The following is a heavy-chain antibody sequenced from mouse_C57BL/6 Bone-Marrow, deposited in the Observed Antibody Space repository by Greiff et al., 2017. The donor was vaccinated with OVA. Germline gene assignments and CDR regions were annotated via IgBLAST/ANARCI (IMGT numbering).Heavy chain of an antibody. CDR3: ARELGGYCDY. D-gene: IGHD4-1*01. CDR2: IHPNSGST. J-gene: IGHJ2*01. V-gene: IGHV1-64*01. Sequence: VQLQQPGAELVKPGASVKLSCKASGYTFTSYWMHWVKQRPGQGLEWIGMIHPNSGSTNYNETFKSKATLTVDKSSSTAYRQRSSLKSEDSAVYNGARELGGYCDYWGQGTTLTVSS. CDR1: GYTFTSYW.